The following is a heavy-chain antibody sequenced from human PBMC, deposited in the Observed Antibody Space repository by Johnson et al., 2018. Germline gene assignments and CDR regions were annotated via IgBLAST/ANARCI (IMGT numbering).Heavy chain of an antibody. J-gene: IGHJ1*01. V-gene: IGHV1-8*01. CDR3: GRGLMGRTSSLFHH. CDR2: MNPNSGTA. Sequence: QVQLVQSGAEVKKPGASVKVSCRASGFTFSNYDVNWVRQATGPGLEWVGWMNPNSGTADSALTFQGRVTMTRVNSIRTDHMERSSLRSADTAVYYCGRGLMGRTSSLFHHWGQCTPVTVSS. CDR1: GFTFSNYD. D-gene: IGHD2-2*01.